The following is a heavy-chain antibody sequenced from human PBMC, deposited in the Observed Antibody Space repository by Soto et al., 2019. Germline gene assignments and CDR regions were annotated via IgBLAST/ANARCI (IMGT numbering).Heavy chain of an antibody. CDR3: ASRDPGTSVDY. V-gene: IGHV4-4*02. CDR2: IYRTGST. J-gene: IGHJ4*02. CDR1: GASFTSNDW. D-gene: IGHD1-7*01. Sequence: PWETLSLTCAVSGASFTSNDWWTWVRQPPGRGLEWIGEIYRTGSTNYNPSLKSRVTISLDKSENQFSLKVTSLTAADTAVYYCASRDPGTSVDYWGQGTLVTVSS.